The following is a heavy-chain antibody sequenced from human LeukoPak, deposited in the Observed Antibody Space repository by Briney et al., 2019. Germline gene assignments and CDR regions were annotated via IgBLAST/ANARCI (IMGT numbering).Heavy chain of an antibody. V-gene: IGHV4-39*01. CDR3: ARQVTTYYYDSSGYTIFDY. Sequence: PSETLSLTCTVSGGSISSSSYYWGWIRQPPGKGLEWIGSIYYSGTTYYNPSLKSRVTISVDTSKNQFSLKLSSVTAADTAVYYCARQVTTYYYDSSGYTIFDYWGQGTLVTVSS. D-gene: IGHD3-22*01. CDR1: GGSISSSSYY. CDR2: IYYSGTT. J-gene: IGHJ4*02.